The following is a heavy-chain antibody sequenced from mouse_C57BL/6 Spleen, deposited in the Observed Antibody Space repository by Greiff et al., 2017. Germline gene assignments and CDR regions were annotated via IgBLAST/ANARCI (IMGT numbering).Heavy chain of an antibody. CDR1: GFSLTSYG. J-gene: IGHJ4*01. V-gene: IGHV2-5*01. D-gene: IGHD3-3*01. Sequence: VKLMESGPGLVQPSQSLSITCTVSGFSLTSYGVHWVRQSPGKGLEWLGVIWRGGSTDYNAAFMSRLSITKDNSKSQVFFKMNSLQADDTAIYYCAKGDSPYYYAMDYWGQGTSVTVSS. CDR3: AKGDSPYYYAMDY. CDR2: IWRGGST.